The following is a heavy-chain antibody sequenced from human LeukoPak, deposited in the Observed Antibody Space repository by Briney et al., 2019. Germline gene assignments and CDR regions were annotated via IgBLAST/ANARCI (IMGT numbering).Heavy chain of an antibody. D-gene: IGHD6-13*01. Sequence: GRSLRLSCAASGFTFSSYAMHWVRQAPGKGLEWVAVISYDGSNKYYADSVEGRFTISRDNSKNTLYLQMNSLRAEDTAVYYCARDTYSSSWYGWFDPWGQGTLVTVSS. CDR3: ARDTYSSSWYGWFDP. V-gene: IGHV3-30-3*01. CDR1: GFTFSSYA. J-gene: IGHJ5*02. CDR2: ISYDGSNK.